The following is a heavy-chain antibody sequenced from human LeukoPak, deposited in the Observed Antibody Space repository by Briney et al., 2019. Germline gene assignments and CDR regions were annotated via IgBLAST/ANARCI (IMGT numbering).Heavy chain of an antibody. Sequence: KPSETLSLTCTVSGGSISSYYWSWIRQPPGKGLEWIGYIYYSGSTNYNPSLKSRVTISVDTSRNQLSLRLNSVTAADTALYYCVRDTRYDMDVWGKGTTVTVSS. CDR3: VRDTRYDMDV. V-gene: IGHV4-59*12. CDR1: GGSISSYY. J-gene: IGHJ6*03. CDR2: IYYSGST.